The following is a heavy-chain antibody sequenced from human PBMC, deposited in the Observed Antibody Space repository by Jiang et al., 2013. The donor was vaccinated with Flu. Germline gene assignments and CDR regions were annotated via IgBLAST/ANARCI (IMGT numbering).Heavy chain of an antibody. CDR2: IWYDGSNK. D-gene: IGHD3-22*01. CDR1: GFSFNSYG. CDR3: ARAMNDYDSNGFSSLDY. Sequence: VQLVESGGGVVQPWRSLRLSCAASGFSFNSYGMHWVRQAPGKGLVWVAGIWYDGSNKNYEDSVKGRFAISRDNSKNTLYLEMNSLRGEDTAIYYCARAMNDYDSNGFSSLDYWGQGTLVAVSS. V-gene: IGHV3-33*01. J-gene: IGHJ4*02.